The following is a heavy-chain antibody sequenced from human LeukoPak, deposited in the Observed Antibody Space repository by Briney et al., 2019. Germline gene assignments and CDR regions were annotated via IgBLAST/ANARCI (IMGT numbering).Heavy chain of an antibody. V-gene: IGHV3-21*01. CDR3: ARDPYSGYGPFDY. Sequence: GGSLRLSCAASGFTFSSYSMNWVRQAPGKGLEWVSSISSSSSYIYYADSVKGRFTISRDNAKNSLYLQMNSLRAEDTAVYYCARDPYSGYGPFDYWGQGTLVTVSS. D-gene: IGHD5-12*01. J-gene: IGHJ4*02. CDR2: ISSSSSYI. CDR1: GFTFSSYS.